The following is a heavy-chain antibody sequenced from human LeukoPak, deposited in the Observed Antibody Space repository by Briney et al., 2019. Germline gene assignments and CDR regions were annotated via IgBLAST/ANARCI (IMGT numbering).Heavy chain of an antibody. CDR3: ARGTVTTWYYYYYYYMDV. V-gene: IGHV3-21*01. Sequence: GGSLRLSCAASGFAFSSYSMNWVRQAPGKGLEWVSSISSSSSYIYYADSVKGRFTISRDNAKNSLYLQMNSLRAEDTAVYYCARGTVTTWYYYYYYYMDVWGKGTTVTVSS. CDR1: GFAFSSYS. CDR2: ISSSSSYI. D-gene: IGHD4-11*01. J-gene: IGHJ6*03.